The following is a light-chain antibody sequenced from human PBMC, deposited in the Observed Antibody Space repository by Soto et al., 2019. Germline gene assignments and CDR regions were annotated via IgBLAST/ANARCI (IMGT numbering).Light chain of an antibody. CDR2: ENN. J-gene: IGLJ1*01. V-gene: IGLV1-40*01. CDR1: SSNIGAGYA. CDR3: HSYDGSLSGYV. Sequence: QSVLTQPPSVSEAPGQRVTISCTGSSSNIGAGYAAHWYQQVPGTAPKLLIYENNNRPSGVPDRFSGSKSGTSASLAITGLQAEDEAEYYCHSYDGSLSGYVFGAGTKVTVL.